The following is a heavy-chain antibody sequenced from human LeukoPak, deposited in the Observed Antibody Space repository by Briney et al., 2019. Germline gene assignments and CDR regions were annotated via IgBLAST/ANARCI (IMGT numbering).Heavy chain of an antibody. J-gene: IGHJ5*02. D-gene: IGHD3-9*01. V-gene: IGHV1-18*01. CDR3: AREDYDILTGPYNWFDP. Sequence: ASVKVSCTASGYTFTSYGISWVRQAPGQGLEWMGWISAYNGNTNYAQKLQGRVTMTTDTSTSTAYMELRSLRSDDTAVYYCAREDYDILTGPYNWFDPWGQGTLVTVSS. CDR2: ISAYNGNT. CDR1: GYTFTSYG.